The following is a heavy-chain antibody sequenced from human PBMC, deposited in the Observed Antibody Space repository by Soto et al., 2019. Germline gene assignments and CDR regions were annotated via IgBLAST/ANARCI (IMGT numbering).Heavy chain of an antibody. D-gene: IGHD5-12*01. CDR3: SRGWGPTDSGHDFSY. CDR2: ISSSSSYI. CDR1: GFTFRSNS. Sequence: GGSLRLSCAASGFTFRSNSMNWVRQAPGKGLEWVSSISSSSSYIYYADSVKGRFTISRDNPKNSLYLQMNSLRVEDTAVYYCSRGWGPTDSGHDFSYWGQGTLVTVSS. V-gene: IGHV3-21*01. J-gene: IGHJ4*02.